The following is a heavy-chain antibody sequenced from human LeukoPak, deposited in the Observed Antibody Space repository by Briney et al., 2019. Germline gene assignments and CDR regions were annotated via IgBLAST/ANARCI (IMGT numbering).Heavy chain of an antibody. CDR1: GFTFSDYY. CDR3: AATYYYDGSGDY. J-gene: IGHJ4*02. Sequence: PGGSLRLSCAASGFTFSDYYMSWVRQAPGRGLEWLSYISSSGSLTNHADSVKGRFTISRDNAKNSLYLLMNSLRTEDTAVYYCAATYYYDGSGDYWGQGTLVTVSS. V-gene: IGHV3-11*06. D-gene: IGHD3-22*01. CDR2: ISSSGSLT.